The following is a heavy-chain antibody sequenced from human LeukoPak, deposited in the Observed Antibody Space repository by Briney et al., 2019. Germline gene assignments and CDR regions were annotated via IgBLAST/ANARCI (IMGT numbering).Heavy chain of an antibody. J-gene: IGHJ1*01. D-gene: IGHD3-22*01. Sequence: SETLSLTCTVSGGSISSYYWSWIRQPPGKGLEWIGYIYYSGSTNYSPSLKGRVTMSVDPSNNQFSLSLRSVTAADTAIYYCARRRYYDGSGYLEWGQGTLLSVSS. CDR1: GGSISSYY. V-gene: IGHV4-59*08. CDR2: IYYSGST. CDR3: ARRRYYDGSGYLE.